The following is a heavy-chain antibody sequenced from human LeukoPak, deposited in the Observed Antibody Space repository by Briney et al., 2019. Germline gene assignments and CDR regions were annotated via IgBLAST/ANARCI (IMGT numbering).Heavy chain of an antibody. CDR3: AKSRSSGSYCIDY. D-gene: IGHD3-10*01. J-gene: IGHJ4*02. CDR1: GSTFSSYA. V-gene: IGHV3-23*01. Sequence: PGGSLRLSCAASGSTFSSYAMSWVRQAPGKGLEWVSGITGSGGSTYYADPVKGRFTISRDNSKNTLSLQMNSLRAEDTAVYYCAKSRSSGSYCIDYWGQGTLVTVSS. CDR2: ITGSGGST.